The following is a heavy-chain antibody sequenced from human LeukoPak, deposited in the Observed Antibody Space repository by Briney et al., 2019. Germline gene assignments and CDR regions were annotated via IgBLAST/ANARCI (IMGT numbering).Heavy chain of an antibody. D-gene: IGHD3-9*01. V-gene: IGHV3-48*04. CDR2: ISSSGSTI. J-gene: IGHJ4*02. CDR3: AGNRILTGYYLFDY. CDR1: GFTFSSSS. Sequence: GGSLRLSCAASGFTFSSSSMNWVRQAPGKGLEWVSYISSSGSTIYYADSVKGRFTISRDNARNSLYLQMNSLRAEGTAVYYCAGNRILTGYYLFDYWGQGTLVTVSS.